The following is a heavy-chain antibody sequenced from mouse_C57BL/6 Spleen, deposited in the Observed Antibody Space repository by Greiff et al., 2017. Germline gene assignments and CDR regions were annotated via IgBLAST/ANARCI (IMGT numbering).Heavy chain of an antibody. D-gene: IGHD1-1*01. Sequence: QVQLQQPGAALVKPGASVKLSCKASGYTFTSYWMHWVKQRPGQGLEWIGMIHPSRGSTNYNEKFKSKATLTVDKSSSTAYMQLSSLTSEDSAVYYCARGPHNGSSYFDDWGQGTTLTVSS. CDR1: GYTFTSYW. CDR3: ARGPHNGSSYFDD. V-gene: IGHV1-64*01. J-gene: IGHJ2*01. CDR2: IHPSRGST.